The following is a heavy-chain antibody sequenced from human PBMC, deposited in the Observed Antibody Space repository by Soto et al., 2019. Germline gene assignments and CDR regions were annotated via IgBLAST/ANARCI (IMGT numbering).Heavy chain of an antibody. CDR2: ISSDASNK. CDR1: GFTFSSYA. Sequence: QVQLVESGGGVVQPGRSLRLSCAASGFTFSSYAIHWVRQAPGKGLEWVAVISSDASNKYYADSVKGRFTISRDNSKNTLYLQVNSLRAEDTAVYYCARERGSFDYYYGMDVWGQGTTVTVSS. J-gene: IGHJ6*02. D-gene: IGHD3-16*01. V-gene: IGHV3-30-3*01. CDR3: ARERGSFDYYYGMDV.